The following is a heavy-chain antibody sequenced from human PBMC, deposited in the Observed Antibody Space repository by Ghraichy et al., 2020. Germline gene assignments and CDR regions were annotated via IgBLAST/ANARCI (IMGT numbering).Heavy chain of an antibody. V-gene: IGHV3-21*01. CDR1: GFTFSSYS. CDR2: ISSSSSYI. Sequence: LSLTCAASGFTFSSYSMNWVRQAPGKGLEWVSSISSSSSYIYYADSVKGRFTISRDNAKNSLYLQMNSLRAEDTAVYYCARDSPYYYDSSGSTIGDFDYWGQGTLVTVSS. CDR3: ARDSPYYYDSSGSTIGDFDY. D-gene: IGHD3-22*01. J-gene: IGHJ4*02.